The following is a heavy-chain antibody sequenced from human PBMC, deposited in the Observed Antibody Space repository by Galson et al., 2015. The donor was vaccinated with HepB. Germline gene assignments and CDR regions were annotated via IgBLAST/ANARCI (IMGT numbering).Heavy chain of an antibody. J-gene: IGHJ3*02. CDR3: AKDGSSSSDAFDI. V-gene: IGHV3-30*18. CDR1: GFTFSSYG. CDR2: ISYDGSNK. D-gene: IGHD6-6*01. Sequence: SLRLSCAASGFTFSSYGMHWVRQAPGKGLEWVAVISYDGSNKYYADSVRGRFTISRDNSKNTLYLQMNSLRAEDTAVYYCAKDGSSSSDAFDIWGQGTMVTVSS.